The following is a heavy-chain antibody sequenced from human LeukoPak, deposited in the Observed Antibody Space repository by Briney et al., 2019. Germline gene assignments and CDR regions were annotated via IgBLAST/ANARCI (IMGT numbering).Heavy chain of an antibody. V-gene: IGHV3-23*01. D-gene: IGHD6-13*01. Sequence: GGSLRLSCAASGFTFSSYGMSWVRQAPGKGLEWVSAISGSGGSTYYADSVKGRFTISRDNSKNTLYLQMNSLRAEDTAVYYCAKDLTWIRYSSTPDYWGQGTLVTVSS. CDR1: GFTFSSYG. J-gene: IGHJ4*02. CDR2: ISGSGGST. CDR3: AKDLTWIRYSSTPDY.